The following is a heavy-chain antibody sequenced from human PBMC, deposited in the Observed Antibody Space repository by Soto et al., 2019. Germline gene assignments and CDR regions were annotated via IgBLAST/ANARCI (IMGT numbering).Heavy chain of an antibody. V-gene: IGHV3-30*18. D-gene: IGHD4-17*01. J-gene: IGHJ2*01. CDR1: GFTFSSYG. CDR3: AKPPGDYPLYWYFDL. Sequence: QVQLVESGGGVVQPGRSLRLSCAASGFTFSSYGLHWVRQSPGKGLEWVAIISWDGTDQYYADSVKGRFTISRDNSNNTLYLQMNSLRTEDTAVYYCAKPPGDYPLYWYFDLWGRGTLVTVSS. CDR2: ISWDGTDQ.